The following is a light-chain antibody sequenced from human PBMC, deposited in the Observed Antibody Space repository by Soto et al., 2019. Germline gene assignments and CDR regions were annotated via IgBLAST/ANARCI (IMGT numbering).Light chain of an antibody. V-gene: IGKV1-5*03. J-gene: IGKJ1*01. CDR1: QNINNW. CDR2: KAS. CDR3: QQYKGT. Sequence: DIQMTQSPSTLSASVGDRVTITCRASQNINNWVAWYQQKPGKAPKLLIYKASILQSGGPSRFSGSGSGTEFTLTISSLQPDDFATYYCQQYKGTFGQGTKGEIK.